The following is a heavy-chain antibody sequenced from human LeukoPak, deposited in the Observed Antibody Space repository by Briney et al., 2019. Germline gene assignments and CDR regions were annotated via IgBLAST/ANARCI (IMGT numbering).Heavy chain of an antibody. CDR2: IYYSGNT. J-gene: IGHJ5*02. D-gene: IGHD3-9*01. Sequence: KPSETLSLTCTVSGGSISSSTYYWGWIRRPPGKGLEWIGSIYYSGNTYYNPSLGSRVTMSVDTSKNQFSLKLASVTAADTAVYYCAREGYYDILTGYYHNWFDPWGQGTLVTVSS. CDR1: GGSISSSTYY. V-gene: IGHV4-39*07. CDR3: AREGYYDILTGYYHNWFDP.